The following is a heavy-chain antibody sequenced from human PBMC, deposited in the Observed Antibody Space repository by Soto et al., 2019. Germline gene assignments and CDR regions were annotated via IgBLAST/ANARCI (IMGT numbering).Heavy chain of an antibody. Sequence: GGSLRLSFEASGFTFSNAWMNWVCQAPGKGLEWVGRIKSKTDGGTTDYAAPVKGRFAISRDDSKNTLYLQMNSLKTEDTAVYYCTTDPVGELSLHYFDYWGQGTLVTVSS. J-gene: IGHJ4*02. CDR1: GFTFSNAW. CDR3: TTDPVGELSLHYFDY. D-gene: IGHD3-16*02. CDR2: IKSKTDGGTT. V-gene: IGHV3-15*07.